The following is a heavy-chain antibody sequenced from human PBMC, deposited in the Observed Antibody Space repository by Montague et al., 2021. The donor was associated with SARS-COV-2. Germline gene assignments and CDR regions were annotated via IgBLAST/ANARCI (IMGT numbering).Heavy chain of an antibody. J-gene: IGHJ4*02. V-gene: IGHV4-39*01. Sequence: SETLSLTCPVSGVCITSSGYYWAWIRQPPGKGPEWIGSIYSSGGTYYNPSLKSRPTMSADTSTNQLSLTLTSVTAADTAVYYCARCVITSVAGFDSWGQGTLVAVSS. CDR3: ARCVITSVAGFDS. CDR1: GVCITSSGYY. CDR2: IYSSGGT. D-gene: IGHD4-23*01.